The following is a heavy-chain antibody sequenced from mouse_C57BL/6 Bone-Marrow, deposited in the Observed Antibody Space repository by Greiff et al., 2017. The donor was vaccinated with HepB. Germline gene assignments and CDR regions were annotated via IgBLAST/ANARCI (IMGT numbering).Heavy chain of an antibody. J-gene: IGHJ4*01. CDR1: GFNIKDDY. Sequence: EVQLQQSGAELVRPGASVKLSCTASGFNIKDDYMHWVKQRPEQGLEWIGWIDPENGDTEYASNFQGKATITADTSSNTAYLQLSSLTSEDTAVYYCTTVREGAMDYWGQGTSVTVSS. CDR2: IDPENGDT. V-gene: IGHV14-4*01. CDR3: TTVREGAMDY.